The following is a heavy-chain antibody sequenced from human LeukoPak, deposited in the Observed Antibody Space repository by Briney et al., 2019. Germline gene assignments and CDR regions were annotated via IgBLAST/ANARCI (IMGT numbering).Heavy chain of an antibody. D-gene: IGHD3-22*01. CDR1: GYSISSGYY. CDR2: IYHSGST. J-gene: IGHJ4*02. Sequence: PSETLSLTCTVSGYSISSGYYWGWIRQPPGKGLEWIGSIYHSGSTYYNPSLKSRVTISVDTSKNQFSLKLSSVTAADTAVYYCASNIGYYDSSGYLDYWGQGTLVTVSS. V-gene: IGHV4-38-2*02. CDR3: ASNIGYYDSSGYLDY.